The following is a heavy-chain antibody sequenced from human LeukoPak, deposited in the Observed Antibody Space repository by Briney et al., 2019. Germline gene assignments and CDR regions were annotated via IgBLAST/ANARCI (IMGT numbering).Heavy chain of an antibody. CDR2: ISGSGGST. J-gene: IGHJ4*02. Sequence: GGSLRLSCTASKFTFSNYAMSWVRQGPGKGLEWVSVISGSGGSTYYADSVKGRFTISRDSSKDILFLQMNSLRTEDTAVYYCAKRSNFWTGYLDYWGQGTLVTVSS. V-gene: IGHV3-23*01. D-gene: IGHD3/OR15-3a*01. CDR3: AKRSNFWTGYLDY. CDR1: KFTFSNYA.